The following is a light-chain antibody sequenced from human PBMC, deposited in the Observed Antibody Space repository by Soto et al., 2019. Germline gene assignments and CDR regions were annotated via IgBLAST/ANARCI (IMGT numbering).Light chain of an antibody. CDR1: VMISTY. V-gene: IGKV3-11*01. J-gene: IGKJ1*01. Sequence: EIVWTQSPVTLSLSPGLRATLSCRASVMISTYVAWYQQKPCQAPRLLIYDASNRATGVPARFSGSGSGTDFALTISALEPEDCAVYYCQERSHWTFGRGTKVVI. CDR3: QERSHWT. CDR2: DAS.